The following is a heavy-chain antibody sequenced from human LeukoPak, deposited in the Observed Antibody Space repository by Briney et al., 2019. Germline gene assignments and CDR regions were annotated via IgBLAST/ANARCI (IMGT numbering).Heavy chain of an antibody. J-gene: IGHJ4*02. V-gene: IGHV3-15*01. CDR1: GFTFSFTNAW. D-gene: IGHD7-27*01. CDR3: ATPPGYWGSAPFDF. CDR2: IKSKSEGETT. Sequence: GGSLRLSCAASGFTFSFTNAWMYWVRQAPGKGLEWVGHIKSKSEGETTDFAAPVKGRFTISRDDSKNTVYLQMNSLKTEDTAVYYCATPPGYWGSAPFDFWGQGTVVTVSS.